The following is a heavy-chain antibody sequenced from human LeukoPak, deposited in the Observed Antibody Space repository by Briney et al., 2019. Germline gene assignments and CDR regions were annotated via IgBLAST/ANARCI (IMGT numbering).Heavy chain of an antibody. J-gene: IGHJ3*01. CDR1: GDSISDKYW. V-gene: IGHV4-4*02. CDR2: VYRSGGT. D-gene: IGHD2-8*01. CDR3: GRHANGDSSAAFDL. Sequence: SSETLSLTCAVSGDSISDKYWWRWVRQFPDKGLEWIGEVYRSGGTSYNPSLKSRVTVSIDYSKNRFSLNLRSVTAADTAVYYCGRHANGDSSAAFDLWGQGTMVFVSS.